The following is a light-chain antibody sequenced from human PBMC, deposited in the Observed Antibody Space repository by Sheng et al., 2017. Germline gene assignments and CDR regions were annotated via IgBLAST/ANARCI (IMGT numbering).Light chain of an antibody. CDR1: QSILFSSNNKNY. J-gene: IGKJ2*01. CDR2: WAS. V-gene: IGKV4-1*01. CDR3: QQYHSTPNT. Sequence: DIVMTQSPDSLAVSLGERATINCKSSQSILFSSNNKNYLAWYQQKPGQPPKLLFYWASARESGVPDRFRGSGSGTDFTLTISSLQAEDVAVYYCQQYHSTPNTFGQGTKLEI.